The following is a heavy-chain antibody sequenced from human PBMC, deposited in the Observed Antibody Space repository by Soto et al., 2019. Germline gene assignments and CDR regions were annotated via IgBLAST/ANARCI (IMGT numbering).Heavy chain of an antibody. CDR2: ISYDGSNK. J-gene: IGHJ4*02. CDR3: ARDLRSDYSISH. V-gene: IGHV3-30-3*01. Sequence: PGGSLRLSCASSGLTFSSYAMHWVRQAPGKGLEWVAVISYDGSNKYYADSVKGRFTISRDNSKNTLYLQMNSLRAEDTAVYYCARDLRSDYSISHWGQGTLVTVSS. D-gene: IGHD4-4*01. CDR1: GLTFSSYA.